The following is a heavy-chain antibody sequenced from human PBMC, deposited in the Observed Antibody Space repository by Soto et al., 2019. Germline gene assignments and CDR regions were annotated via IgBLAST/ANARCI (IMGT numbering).Heavy chain of an antibody. CDR3: ARDSRLRTSGDYYYGMDV. D-gene: IGHD4-17*01. V-gene: IGHV1-3*01. CDR1: GYTFTSYA. J-gene: IGHJ6*02. Sequence: ASVKVSCKASGYTFTSYAMHWVRQAPGQRLEWMGWINAGNGNTKYSQKFQGRVTITRDTSASTAYMELSSLRSEDTAVYYCARDSRLRTSGDYYYGMDVWGQGTTVTVSS. CDR2: INAGNGNT.